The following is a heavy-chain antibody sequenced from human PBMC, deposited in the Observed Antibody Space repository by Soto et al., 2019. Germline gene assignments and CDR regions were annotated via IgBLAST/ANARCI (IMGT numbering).Heavy chain of an antibody. D-gene: IGHD3-10*01. CDR3: ARSVLLWFGELLSLDY. Sequence: QVQLVESGGGVVQPGRSLRLSCAASGFTFSSYGMHWVRQAPGKGLEGVAVIWYDGSNKYYADSVKGRFTISRDNSKNTLYLQMNSLRAEDTAVYYCARSVLLWFGELLSLDYWGQGTLVTVSS. J-gene: IGHJ4*02. CDR2: IWYDGSNK. CDR1: GFTFSSYG. V-gene: IGHV3-33*01.